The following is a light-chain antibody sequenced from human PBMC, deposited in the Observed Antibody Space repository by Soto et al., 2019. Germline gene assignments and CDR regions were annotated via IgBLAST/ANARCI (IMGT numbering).Light chain of an antibody. J-gene: IGLJ2*01. Sequence: QSALIQPASVSGSPGQSITISCTGTSGDVGTYNLVSWYQQYPGKAPKLMIYEVSNRPSGVSNRFSGSKSGNTASLTISGLQAEDEADYYCSSYTSSSTLVFGGGTKLTVL. CDR3: SSYTSSSTLV. CDR2: EVS. CDR1: SGDVGTYNL. V-gene: IGLV2-14*02.